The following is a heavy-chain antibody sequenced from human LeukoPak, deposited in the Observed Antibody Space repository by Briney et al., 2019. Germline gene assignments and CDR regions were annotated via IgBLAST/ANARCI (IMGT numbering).Heavy chain of an antibody. CDR2: INHSGST. D-gene: IGHD3-9*01. V-gene: IGHV4-34*01. J-gene: IGHJ5*02. Sequence: SETLSLTCAVYGGSFSGYYWSWIRQPPGKGLEWIGEINHSGSTNYNPSLKSRVTISVDTSKNQFSLKLSSVTAADTAVYYCARDRDILTGYHNWFDPWGQGTLVTVSS. CDR3: ARDRDILTGYHNWFDP. CDR1: GGSFSGYY.